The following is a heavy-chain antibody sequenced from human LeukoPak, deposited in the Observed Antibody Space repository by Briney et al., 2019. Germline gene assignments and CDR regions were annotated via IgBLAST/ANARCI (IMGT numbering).Heavy chain of an antibody. Sequence: ASVKVSCKASGYTFTGYYMHWVRQAPGQGLEWMGWINPNSGGTNYAQKFQGRVTMARDTSISTAYMELSRLRSDDTAVYYCARVWEYCSSTSCYSLPDDYWGQGTLVTVSS. CDR3: ARVWEYCSSTSCYSLPDDY. CDR2: INPNSGGT. J-gene: IGHJ4*02. V-gene: IGHV1-2*02. CDR1: GYTFTGYY. D-gene: IGHD2-2*02.